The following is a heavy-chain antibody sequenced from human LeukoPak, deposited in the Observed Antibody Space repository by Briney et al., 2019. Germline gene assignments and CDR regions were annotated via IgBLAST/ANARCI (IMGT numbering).Heavy chain of an antibody. V-gene: IGHV4-61*01. CDR3: TRDNQSKYRNWGGYFDY. J-gene: IGHJ4*02. D-gene: IGHD2/OR15-2a*01. CDR1: GVSISSSSYY. CDR2: IYYTGGP. Sequence: SETLSLTCNVSGVSISSSSYYWSWIRQPPGKELEWIGYIYYTGGPKYNPSLKSRVTISVDTSKNQFSLKLGSVTAADTAVYYCTRDNQSKYRNWGGYFDYWGQGTLVTVSS.